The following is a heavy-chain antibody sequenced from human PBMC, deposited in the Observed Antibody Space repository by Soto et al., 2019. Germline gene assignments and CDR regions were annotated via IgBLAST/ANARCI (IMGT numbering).Heavy chain of an antibody. CDR2: IKQDGSEK. J-gene: IGHJ2*01. CDR1: GFTFSSYW. Sequence: ESGGGLVQPGGSLRLSCAASGFTFSSYWMSWVRQAPGKGLEWVANIKQDGSEKYYVDSVKGRFTISRDNAKNSLYLQMNSLRAEDTAVYYCARERGDLSHWYFDLWGRGTLVTVSS. CDR3: ARERGDLSHWYFDL. V-gene: IGHV3-7*01. D-gene: IGHD2-21*02.